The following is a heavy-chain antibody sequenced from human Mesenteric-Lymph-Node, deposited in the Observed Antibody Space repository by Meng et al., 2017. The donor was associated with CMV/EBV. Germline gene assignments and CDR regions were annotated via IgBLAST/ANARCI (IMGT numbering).Heavy chain of an antibody. V-gene: IGHV1-8*03. J-gene: IGHJ6*02. D-gene: IGHD3-3*01. Sequence: ASVKVSCKASGYTFTSYDINWVRQATGQGLEWTGWMNPNSGNTGYAQKFQGRVTITRNTSISTAYMELSSLRSEDTAVYYCARSANYDFWSGYYRAYYYYYGMDVWGQGTTVTVSS. CDR1: GYTFTSYD. CDR3: ARSANYDFWSGYYRAYYYYYGMDV. CDR2: MNPNSGNT.